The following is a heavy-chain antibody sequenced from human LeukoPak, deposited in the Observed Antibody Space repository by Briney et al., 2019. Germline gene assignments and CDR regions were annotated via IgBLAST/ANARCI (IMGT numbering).Heavy chain of an antibody. CDR3: ARQSGGRYNRDGMDV. V-gene: IGHV4-39*01. CDR2: IYYSGST. Sequence: PSETLSLTCTVSGGSISSSSYYWGWIRQPPGKGLEWIGSIYYSGSTYYNPSLKSRVTISVDTSKNQFYLKLSSVTAADTAVYYCARQSGGRYNRDGMDVWGQGTTVTVSS. D-gene: IGHD1-1*01. CDR1: GGSISSSSYY. J-gene: IGHJ6*02.